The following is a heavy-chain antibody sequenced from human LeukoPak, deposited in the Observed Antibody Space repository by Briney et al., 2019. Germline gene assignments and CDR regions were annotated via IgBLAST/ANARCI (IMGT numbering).Heavy chain of an antibody. CDR1: GYTLTELS. D-gene: IGHD3-22*01. CDR3: VTDTYYYDSSGYDY. CDR2: FDPEDGET. V-gene: IGHV1-24*01. J-gene: IGHJ4*02. Sequence: ASVKVSCKVSGYTLTELSMHWVRQAPGKGLEWMGGFDPEDGETIYAQKFQGRVTMTKDTSTDTAYMELSTLKSEDTPVYYCVTDTYYYDSSGYDYWGQGTLPTVSS.